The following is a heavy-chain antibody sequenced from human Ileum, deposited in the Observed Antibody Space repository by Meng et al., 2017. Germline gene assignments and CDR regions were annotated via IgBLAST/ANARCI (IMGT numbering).Heavy chain of an antibody. J-gene: IGHJ4*02. CDR2: IYSSGST. Sequence: SETLSLTCTVSGGSISSGSYYWSWIRQPAGKGLEWIGRIYSSGSTNYNPSLKSRVTISVDTSENQFSLKLSSVTAADTAVYYCARGLGGYLAYWGQGKQVNGAS. D-gene: IGHD2-15*01. CDR1: GGSISSGSYY. CDR3: ARGLGGYLAY. V-gene: IGHV4-61*02.